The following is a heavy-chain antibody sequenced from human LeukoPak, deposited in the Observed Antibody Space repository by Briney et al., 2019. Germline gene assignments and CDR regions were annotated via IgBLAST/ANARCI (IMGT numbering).Heavy chain of an antibody. CDR1: GGSFSGYY. Sequence: SETLSPTCAVYGGSFSGYYWSWIRQPPGKGLEWIGEINHSGSTNYNPSLRSRVTISVDTSKNQFSLKLSSVTAADTAVYYCARGSGGATSVTYYFDYWGQGTLVTVSS. CDR2: INHSGST. V-gene: IGHV4-34*01. J-gene: IGHJ4*02. CDR3: ARGSGGATSVTYYFDY. D-gene: IGHD1-26*01.